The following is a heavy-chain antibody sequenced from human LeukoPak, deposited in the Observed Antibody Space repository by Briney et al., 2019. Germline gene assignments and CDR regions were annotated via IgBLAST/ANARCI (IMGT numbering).Heavy chain of an antibody. CDR3: ARDFVLRYFDWLLFLDY. V-gene: IGHV3-74*01. CDR2: ITSEGSST. D-gene: IGHD3-9*01. CDR1: GFTFSSYW. J-gene: IGHJ4*02. Sequence: PGGSLRLSCAASGFTFSSYWMHWVRQVPGKGLVWVSRITSEGSSTSYADSVKGRFTISRDNSKNTLYLQMNSLRAEDTAVYYCARDFVLRYFDWLLFLDYWGQGTLVTVSS.